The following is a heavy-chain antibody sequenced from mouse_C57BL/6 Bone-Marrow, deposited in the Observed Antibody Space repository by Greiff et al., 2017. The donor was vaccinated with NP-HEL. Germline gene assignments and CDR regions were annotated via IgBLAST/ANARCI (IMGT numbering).Heavy chain of an antibody. CDR2: ISSGGSYT. Sequence: EVQRVESGGDLVKPGGSLKLSCAASGFTFSSYGMSWVRQTPDKRLEWVATISSGGSYTYYPDSVKGRFTISRDNAKNTLYLQMSSLKSEDTAMYYCARRVYTPFAYWGQGTLVTVSA. CDR1: GFTFSSYG. J-gene: IGHJ3*01. D-gene: IGHD5-1-1*01. CDR3: ARRVYTPFAY. V-gene: IGHV5-6*01.